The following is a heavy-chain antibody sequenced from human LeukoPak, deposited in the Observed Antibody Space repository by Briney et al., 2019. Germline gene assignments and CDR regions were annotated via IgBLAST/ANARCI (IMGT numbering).Heavy chain of an antibody. V-gene: IGHV3-33*08. CDR3: ARGSAWSGELLSGFDP. Sequence: GGSLRLSCAASGFTFSSYWMHWVRQAPGKGLEWVAVIWYDGSNKYYADSVKGRFTISRDNSKNTLYLQMNSLRAEDTAVYYCARGSAWSGELLSGFDPWGQGTLVTVSS. CDR1: GFTFSSYW. CDR2: IWYDGSNK. J-gene: IGHJ5*02. D-gene: IGHD3-10*01.